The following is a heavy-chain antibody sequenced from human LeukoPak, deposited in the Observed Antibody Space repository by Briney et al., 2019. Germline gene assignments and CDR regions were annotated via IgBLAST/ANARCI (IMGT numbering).Heavy chain of an antibody. J-gene: IGHJ5*02. CDR2: IYTSGST. Sequence: SETLSLTCTVSGGSISSYYWSWIRQPAGKGLEWIGRIYTSGSTNYNPSLKSRVTMSVDTSKNQFSLKLSSATAADTAVYYCARDRIVVVPATTLGWFDPWGQGTLVTVSS. D-gene: IGHD2-2*01. CDR1: GGSISSYY. CDR3: ARDRIVVVPATTLGWFDP. V-gene: IGHV4-4*07.